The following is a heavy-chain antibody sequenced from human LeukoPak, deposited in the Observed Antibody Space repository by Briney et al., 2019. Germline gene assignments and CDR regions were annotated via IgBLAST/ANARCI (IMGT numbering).Heavy chain of an antibody. V-gene: IGHV4-59*01. CDR2: IYYSGST. CDR1: GGSISSYY. J-gene: IGHJ4*02. CDR3: ASSLHSYGPFRFDY. Sequence: SGTLSLTCAVSGGSISSYYWSWIRQPPGKGLEWIGYIYYSGSTNYNPSLKSRVTISVDTSKNQFSLKLSSVTAADTAVYYCASSLHSYGPFRFDYWGQGTLVTVSS. D-gene: IGHD5-18*01.